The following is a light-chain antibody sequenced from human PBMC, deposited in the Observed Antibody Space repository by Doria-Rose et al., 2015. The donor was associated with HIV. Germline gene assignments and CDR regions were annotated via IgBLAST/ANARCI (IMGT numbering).Light chain of an antibody. CDR2: DAS. Sequence: EIVMTQSPGTLSLSPGERATLSCRASQRVKSSYLAWYQQKPGQAPRLLIYDASTSATGIPDRFSGSGSGTDFTLTISRLEPEDVAVYYCQQYGTSRGTCGQGTRLEIK. CDR3: QQYGTSRGT. J-gene: IGKJ5*01. CDR1: QRVKSSY. V-gene: IGKV3-20*01.